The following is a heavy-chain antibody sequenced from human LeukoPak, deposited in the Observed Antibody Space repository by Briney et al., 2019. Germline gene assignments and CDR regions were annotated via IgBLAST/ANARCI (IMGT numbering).Heavy chain of an antibody. CDR2: ISSTGSNI. CDR1: GFXFSTYE. Sequence: PGGSLRLSCEASGFXFSTYEINWVRQAPGKGLEWVSYISSTGSNIYYADSVKGRFTISRDNAKNSLYLLMNSLRTEDTAVYYCAATYYYDGSGDYWGQGTLVTVSS. CDR3: AATYYYDGSGDY. V-gene: IGHV3-48*03. J-gene: IGHJ4*02. D-gene: IGHD3-22*01.